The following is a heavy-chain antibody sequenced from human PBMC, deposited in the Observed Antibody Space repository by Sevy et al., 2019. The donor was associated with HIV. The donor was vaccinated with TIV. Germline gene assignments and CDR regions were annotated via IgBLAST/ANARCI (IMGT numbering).Heavy chain of an antibody. V-gene: IGHV3-11*01. CDR3: ARDHVKGGDLGDYYYYAMDV. Sequence: GGSLRLSCAASGFTFSDYYMSWIRQAPGKGLEWISYISGSDSTIYYADSVKGRFTISRDNAKNSLYLQMNSLRAEDTAVYYCARDHVKGGDLGDYYYYAMDVWGQGTTVTVSS. J-gene: IGHJ6*02. D-gene: IGHD4-17*01. CDR1: GFTFSDYY. CDR2: ISGSDSTI.